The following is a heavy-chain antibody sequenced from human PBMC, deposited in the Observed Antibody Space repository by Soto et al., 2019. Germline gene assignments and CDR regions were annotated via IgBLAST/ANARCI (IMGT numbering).Heavy chain of an antibody. D-gene: IGHD1-26*01. Sequence: PGGSLRLSCAASGFTFDDSAMHWVRQAPGKGLEWVSGISWNSGSIGYADSVKGRFTISRDNAKNSLYLQMNSLRAEDTALYYCAKDTRVRGSHYFGELDYWGQGTLVTVSS. J-gene: IGHJ4*02. V-gene: IGHV3-9*01. CDR3: AKDTRVRGSHYFGELDY. CDR1: GFTFDDSA. CDR2: ISWNSGSI.